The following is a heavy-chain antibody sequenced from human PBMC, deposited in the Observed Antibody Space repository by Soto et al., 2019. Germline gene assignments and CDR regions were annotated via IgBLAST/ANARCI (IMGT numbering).Heavy chain of an antibody. CDR2: ISSSSSYI. CDR1: GFTFSSYS. D-gene: IGHD6-13*01. V-gene: IGHV3-21*01. J-gene: IGHJ4*02. CDR3: ARDRGGIAAADY. Sequence: EVQLVESGGGLVKPGGALRLSCAASGFTFSSYSMNWVRQAPGKGLEWVSSISSSSSYIYYADSVKGRFTISRDNAKNSLYLQMISLRAEDTAVYYCARDRGGIAAADYWGQGTLVTVSS.